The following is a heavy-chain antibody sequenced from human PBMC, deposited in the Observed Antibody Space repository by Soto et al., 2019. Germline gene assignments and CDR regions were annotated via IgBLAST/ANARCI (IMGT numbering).Heavy chain of an antibody. J-gene: IGHJ4*02. CDR1: GFTFSNAW. CDR3: TTENGLGWELLADY. D-gene: IGHD1-26*01. CDR2: IKSKTDGGTT. Sequence: EVQLVESGGGLVKPGGSLRLSCAASGFTFSNAWMSWVRQAPGKGLEWVGRIKSKTDGGTTDYAAPVKGRFTISRDDSKTTLYLQMNSLKTEDTAVYYCTTENGLGWELLADYWGQGTLVTVSS. V-gene: IGHV3-15*01.